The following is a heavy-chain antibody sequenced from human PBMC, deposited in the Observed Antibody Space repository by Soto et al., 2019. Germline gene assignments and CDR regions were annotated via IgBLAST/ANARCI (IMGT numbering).Heavy chain of an antibody. Sequence: PGGSLRLSCAASGFTFSSYAMSWVRQAPGKGLEWVSAISGSGGSTYYADSVKGRFTISRDNSKNTLYLQMNSLRAEDTAVYYCAKPGGDTAMSYWGYYFDYWGQGTLVTVSS. CDR2: ISGSGGST. J-gene: IGHJ4*02. D-gene: IGHD5-18*01. V-gene: IGHV3-23*01. CDR3: AKPGGDTAMSYWGYYFDY. CDR1: GFTFSSYA.